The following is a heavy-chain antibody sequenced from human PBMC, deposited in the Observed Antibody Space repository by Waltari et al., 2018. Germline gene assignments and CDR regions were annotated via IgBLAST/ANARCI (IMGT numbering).Heavy chain of an antibody. CDR2: ISDDVDVF. CDR1: EFTFTSSS. CDR3: GRHHYSGQIYDAVNL. D-gene: IGHD6-19*01. J-gene: IGHJ3*01. V-gene: IGHV3-11*01. Sequence: VESGGTFVRPGGSLGLSCTASEFTFTSSSFCWVRQAPGKGLEWIAYISDDVDVFKYGPSVEGRITVCRDNAKKALFLQMNNVRGEDTAIYYCGRHHYSGQIYDAVNLWGPGTVVTVSS.